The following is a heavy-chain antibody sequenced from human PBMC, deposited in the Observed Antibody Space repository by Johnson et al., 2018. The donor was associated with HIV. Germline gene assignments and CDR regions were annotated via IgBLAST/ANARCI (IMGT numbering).Heavy chain of an antibody. CDR2: ISGSGGST. D-gene: IGHD1-7*01. V-gene: IGHV3-23*04. Sequence: VQLVESGGGLIQPGGSLRLSCAASGFTVSSNYMSWVRQAPGKGLEWVSVISGSGGSTYYADSVKGRFTISRANSKNTLYRQMNSLRAEETAGYYCAKDGTMTWAFDIWGQGTMVSVSS. J-gene: IGHJ3*02. CDR3: AKDGTMTWAFDI. CDR1: GFTVSSNY.